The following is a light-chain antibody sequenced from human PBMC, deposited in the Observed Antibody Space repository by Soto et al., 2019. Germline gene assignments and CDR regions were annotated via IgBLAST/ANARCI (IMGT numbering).Light chain of an antibody. CDR1: QSLAYSDGNTY. CDR2: KVS. CDR3: MQSTPCPPYT. J-gene: IGKJ2*01. Sequence: DVVMTQSPLSLPVTLGQPASISCRSSQSLAYSDGNTYLNWFQQRPGQSPRRLIYKVSNRDTGVPDRFSGSGSGTDFTLKISRVEAEDVGVYYCMQSTPCPPYTFGQGTKLEIK. V-gene: IGKV2-30*01.